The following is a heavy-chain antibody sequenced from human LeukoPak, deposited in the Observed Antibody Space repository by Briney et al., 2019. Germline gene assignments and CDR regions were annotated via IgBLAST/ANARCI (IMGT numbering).Heavy chain of an antibody. V-gene: IGHV4-59*01. CDR1: GGSISSYY. CDR2: IYYSGST. D-gene: IGHD3-3*01. J-gene: IGHJ4*02. Sequence: SETLSLTCTVSGGSISSYYWSWIRQHPGKGLEWIGYIYYSGSTNYNPSLKSRVTISVDTSKNQFSLKLSSVTAADTAVYYCARDWYDFWSGYHHFDYWGQGTLVTVSS. CDR3: ARDWYDFWSGYHHFDY.